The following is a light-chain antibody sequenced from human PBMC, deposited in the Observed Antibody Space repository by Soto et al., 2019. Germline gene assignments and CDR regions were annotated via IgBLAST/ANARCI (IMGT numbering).Light chain of an antibody. CDR1: SSDIGLYNY. Sequence: QSALTQPLSASASPGQSVTISCTGTSSDIGLYNYVSWYQLYPGKAPKLIITEVSKRPSGVPHRFSGSKSGNTASLTVSGLQPEDEGDYYCSSYSSYNALVFGGGTKVTVL. J-gene: IGLJ3*02. CDR2: EVS. CDR3: SSYSSYNALV. V-gene: IGLV2-8*01.